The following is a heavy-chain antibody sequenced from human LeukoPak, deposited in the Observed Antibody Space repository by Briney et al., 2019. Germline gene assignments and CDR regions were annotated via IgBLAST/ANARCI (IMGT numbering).Heavy chain of an antibody. CDR1: GGTISSGGYY. CDR3: ARAGYDSSGYLCPYFDY. J-gene: IGHJ4*02. D-gene: IGHD3-22*01. CDR2: IYYSRST. V-gene: IGHV4-31*01. Sequence: SETLSLTCTVSGGTISSGGYYWSWIRQHPGKGLEWVGYIYYSRSTYYNPSLKIPVTISVDTYKNQFSLKLSSVTAADTAVYYCARAGYDSSGYLCPYFDYWGQGTLVTVSS.